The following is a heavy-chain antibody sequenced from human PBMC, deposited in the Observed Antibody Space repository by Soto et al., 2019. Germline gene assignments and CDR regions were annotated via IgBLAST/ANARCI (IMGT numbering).Heavy chain of an antibody. V-gene: IGHV3-23*01. CDR2: ISGSGGST. CDR1: VFTFSSYA. CDR3: AKARDTPYGMDV. Sequence: VGSLRLSCAASVFTFSSYAMSCVRHSPGKWLEWVSAISGSGGSTYYADSVKGRFTISRDNSKNTLYLQMNSLRAEDTAVYYCAKARDTPYGMDVLGQGTTVHVSS. J-gene: IGHJ6*02.